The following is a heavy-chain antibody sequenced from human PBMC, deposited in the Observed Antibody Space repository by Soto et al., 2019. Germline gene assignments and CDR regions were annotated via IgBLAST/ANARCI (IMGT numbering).Heavy chain of an antibody. D-gene: IGHD2-15*01. J-gene: IGHJ4*02. CDR2: IYYSGST. Sequence: SETLSLTCTVSGGSISSYYWSWIRQPPGKGLEWIGYIYYSGSTNYNPSLESRVTISVDTSKNQFSLKLSSVTAADTAVYYCARQSGRLDYWGQGTLVTVSS. V-gene: IGHV4-59*08. CDR1: GGSISSYY. CDR3: ARQSGRLDY.